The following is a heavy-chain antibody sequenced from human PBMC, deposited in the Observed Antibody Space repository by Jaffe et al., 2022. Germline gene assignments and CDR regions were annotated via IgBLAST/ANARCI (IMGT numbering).Heavy chain of an antibody. Sequence: EVQLLESGGGLVQPGGSLRLSCAASGFTFSSYAMSWVRQAPGKGLEWVSAISGSGGSTYYADSVKGRFTISRDNSKNTLYLQMNSLRAEDTAVYYCAKDLSGSGSYRNWFDPWGQGTLVTVSS. CDR1: GFTFSSYA. CDR2: ISGSGGST. D-gene: IGHD3-10*01. J-gene: IGHJ5*02. V-gene: IGHV3-23*01. CDR3: AKDLSGSGSYRNWFDP.